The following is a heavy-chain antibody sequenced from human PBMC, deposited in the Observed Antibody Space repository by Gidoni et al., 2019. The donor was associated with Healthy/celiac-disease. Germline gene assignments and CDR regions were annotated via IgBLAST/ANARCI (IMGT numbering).Heavy chain of an antibody. D-gene: IGHD3-10*01. CDR3: TTEYYYGSGSYFSLYYYYYMDV. Sequence: EVQLVESGGGLVKPGGSLRLSCAASGFTFSNAWMSWVGQAPGKGLEWVGRSKSKTDGGTTDYAAPVKGRFTISRDDSKNTLYLQMNSLKTEDTAVYYCTTEYYYGSGSYFSLYYYYYMDVWGKGTTVTVSS. J-gene: IGHJ6*03. CDR2: SKSKTDGGTT. V-gene: IGHV3-15*01. CDR1: GFTFSNAW.